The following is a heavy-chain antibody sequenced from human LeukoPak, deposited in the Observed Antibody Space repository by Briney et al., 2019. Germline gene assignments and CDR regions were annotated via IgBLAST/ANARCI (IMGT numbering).Heavy chain of an antibody. Sequence: ASETLSHTRTVSGGSISGYSRTGIRQPPGQGLEWIGYFHNSRTTSYNPSLTGRVTISVDTAMDQISLKLNSVTAADTAVYYLAWGHLGLPHWGQGTLVTVSS. D-gene: IGHD3-10*01. V-gene: IGHV4-59*01. J-gene: IGHJ4*02. CDR1: GGSISGYS. CDR3: AWGHLGLPH. CDR2: FHNSRTT.